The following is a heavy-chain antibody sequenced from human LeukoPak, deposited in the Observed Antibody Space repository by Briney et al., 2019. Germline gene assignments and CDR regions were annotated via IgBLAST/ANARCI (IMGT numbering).Heavy chain of an antibody. CDR3: ARDKSSGALGY. J-gene: IGHJ4*02. Sequence: GGSLRLSCAASRFIFSTYNMNWVRQSPGKGLEWISSVSSSSSYIYYIDSVKGRFTISRDNAKNSLYLQMNSLRAEDTAVYYCARDKSSGALGYWGQGTLVTVSS. V-gene: IGHV3-21*01. D-gene: IGHD3-22*01. CDR1: RFIFSTYN. CDR2: VSSSSSYI.